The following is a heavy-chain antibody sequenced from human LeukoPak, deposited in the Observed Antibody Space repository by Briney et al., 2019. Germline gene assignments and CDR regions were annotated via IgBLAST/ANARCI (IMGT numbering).Heavy chain of an antibody. CDR1: GFPFNSYW. J-gene: IGHJ4*02. CDR2: IKQDGSER. Sequence: GGSLRLSCAASGFPFNSYWMSWVRQAPGKGLEWVANIKQDGSERYYVDSVKGRFTISRDNAKNSLYLQMNSLRAEDTAVYYCARYGGSYYFDNWGQGTLVTVSS. V-gene: IGHV3-7*01. CDR3: ARYGGSYYFDN. D-gene: IGHD1-26*01.